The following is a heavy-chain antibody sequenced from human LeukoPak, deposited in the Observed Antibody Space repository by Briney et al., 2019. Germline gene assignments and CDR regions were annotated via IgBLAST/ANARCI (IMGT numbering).Heavy chain of an antibody. Sequence: PSETLSLTCTVSGGSISRNYWNWIRQPPGKGLEWIGNIYYSETTNYNPSLKSIVSISVDTTENLLSLKLSSVTAADTAVYYCARGSTSVLWGRGTLVTVS. CDR2: IYYSETT. J-gene: IGHJ2*01. CDR3: ARGSTSVL. CDR1: GGSISRNY. V-gene: IGHV4-59*01. D-gene: IGHD2/OR15-2a*01.